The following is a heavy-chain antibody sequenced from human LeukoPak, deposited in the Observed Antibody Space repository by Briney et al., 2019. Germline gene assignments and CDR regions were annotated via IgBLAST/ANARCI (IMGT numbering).Heavy chain of an antibody. CDR2: IYTSGST. D-gene: IGHD3-10*01. J-gene: IGHJ5*02. V-gene: IGHV4-4*07. CDR1: RDSISSYY. Sequence: PSETLSLTCTVSRDSISSYYWSWIRQPAGKGLEWIGRIYTSGSTNYNPSLKSRVTMSVDTSKNQFSLKLSSVTAADTAVYYCARDSITMVRGPNWFDPWGQGTLVTVSS. CDR3: ARDSITMVRGPNWFDP.